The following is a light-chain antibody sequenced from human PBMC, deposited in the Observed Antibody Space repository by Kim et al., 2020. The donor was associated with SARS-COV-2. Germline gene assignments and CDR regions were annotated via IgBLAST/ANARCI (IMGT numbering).Light chain of an antibody. V-gene: IGKV3-11*01. CDR3: QQRSNWPPYT. CDR1: QSVSSY. CDR2: DAS. Sequence: EIVLTQSPATLSLSPGERATLSCRASQSVSSYLAWYQQKPVQAPRLLIYDASNRATGIPARFSGSGSGTDFTLTISSLGPEDFAVYYCQQRSNWPPYTFGQGTKLEI. J-gene: IGKJ2*01.